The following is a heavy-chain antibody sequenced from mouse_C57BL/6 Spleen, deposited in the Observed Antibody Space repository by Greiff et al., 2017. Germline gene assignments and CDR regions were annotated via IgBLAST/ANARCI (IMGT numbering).Heavy chain of an antibody. D-gene: IGHD1-1*01. Sequence: QVQLQQSGPELVKPGASVKLSCKASGYTFTSYDINWVKQRPGQGLEWIGWIYPRDGSTKYNEKFKGKATLTVDTSSSTAYMELHSLTSEDSAVYFCARRFITTVVAPYWYFDVWGTGTTVTVSS. CDR2: IYPRDGST. CDR1: GYTFTSYD. CDR3: ARRFITTVVAPYWYFDV. V-gene: IGHV1-85*01. J-gene: IGHJ1*03.